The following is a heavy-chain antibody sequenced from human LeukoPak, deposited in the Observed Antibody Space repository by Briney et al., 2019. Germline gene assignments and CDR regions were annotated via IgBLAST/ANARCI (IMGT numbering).Heavy chain of an antibody. Sequence: RGESLKISCKGSGYRFTNYWIGWVRQMPGKGLEGLGIIYPGDSDTSYSPSFQGQVTISADKSISTAYLQWSSLKASDTAMYYCARCSSDWENWFDPWGQGTLVTVSS. CDR2: IYPGDSDT. V-gene: IGHV5-51*01. D-gene: IGHD6-25*01. J-gene: IGHJ5*02. CDR1: GYRFTNYW. CDR3: ARCSSDWENWFDP.